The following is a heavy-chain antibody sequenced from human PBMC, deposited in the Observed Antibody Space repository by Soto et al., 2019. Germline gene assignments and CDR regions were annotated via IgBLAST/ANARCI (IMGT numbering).Heavy chain of an antibody. D-gene: IGHD3-10*01. V-gene: IGHV4-28*01. CDR2: IYYSGTT. Sequence: TSEILSLTCAVSGYSISSNNWWGWIRQPPGKGLEWIGYIYYSGTTYYNPSLKSRVTMSVDTSKNQFSLKLSSVTAADTAVYYCARHPLTLLRGVNYYNYYGMDVWGQGTTVTVSS. CDR1: GYSISSNNW. CDR3: ARHPLTLLRGVNYYNYYGMDV. J-gene: IGHJ6*02.